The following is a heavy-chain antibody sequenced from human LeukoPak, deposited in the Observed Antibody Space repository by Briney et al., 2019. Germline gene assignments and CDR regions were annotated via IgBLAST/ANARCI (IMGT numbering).Heavy chain of an antibody. CDR3: ARQTNYIAARRTYYYYMDV. CDR2: INHSGST. J-gene: IGHJ6*03. V-gene: IGHV4-34*01. Sequence: SETLSLTCAVYGVSFSGYYWSWLRQPPGKGLGWIGEINHSGSTNYNPSLKSRVTISVDTSKNQFSLKLSSVIAADTAVYYSARQTNYIAARRTYYYYMDVWGKGTTVTVSS. CDR1: GVSFSGYY. D-gene: IGHD6-6*01.